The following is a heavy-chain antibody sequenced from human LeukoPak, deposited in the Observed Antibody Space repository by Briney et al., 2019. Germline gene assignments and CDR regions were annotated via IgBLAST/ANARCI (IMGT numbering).Heavy chain of an antibody. CDR1: GFTFDDYG. CDR3: ARGGLVRGTINSMIAFDI. CDR2: INWNGGST. Sequence: PGGSLRLSCAASGFTFDDYGMSWVRQAPGKGLEWFSGINWNGGSTGYADSVKGRFTISRDNAKNSLYLQMNSLRAEDTALYYCARGGLVRGTINSMIAFDIWGQGIMVTVSS. D-gene: IGHD3-10*01. V-gene: IGHV3-20*04. J-gene: IGHJ3*02.